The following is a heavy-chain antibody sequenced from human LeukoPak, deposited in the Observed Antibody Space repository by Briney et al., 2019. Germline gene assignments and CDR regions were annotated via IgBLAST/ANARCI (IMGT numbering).Heavy chain of an antibody. CDR3: ARGLYDSSGSHNFNWFDP. V-gene: IGHV4-59*01. D-gene: IGHD3-22*01. Sequence: NPSETLSLTCTVSGGSISSYYWSWIRQPPGKGLEWIGYIYYSGSTNYNPSLKSRVTISVDTSKNQFSPKLSSVTAADTAVYYCARGLYDSSGSHNFNWFDPWGQGTLVTVSS. J-gene: IGHJ5*02. CDR1: GGSISSYY. CDR2: IYYSGST.